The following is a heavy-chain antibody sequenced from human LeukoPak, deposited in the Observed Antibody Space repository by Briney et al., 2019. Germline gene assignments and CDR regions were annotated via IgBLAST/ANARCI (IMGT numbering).Heavy chain of an antibody. CDR2: ISPDGSST. J-gene: IGHJ4*02. D-gene: IGHD3-9*01. CDR1: GFTFSDYY. V-gene: IGHV3-11*01. Sequence: GGSLRLSCAATGFTFSDYYINWIRQAPGKGLEWVAYISPDGSSTFYADSVKGRFTISRDNSKNTLYLQMNSLRAEDTAVYYCATIYDIWTGYYFDYWGQGTLVTVSS. CDR3: ATIYDIWTGYYFDY.